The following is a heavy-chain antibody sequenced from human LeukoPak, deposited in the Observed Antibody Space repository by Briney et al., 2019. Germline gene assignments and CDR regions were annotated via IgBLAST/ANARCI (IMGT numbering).Heavy chain of an antibody. CDR1: GYTFTSYG. J-gene: IGHJ4*02. CDR3: ARDAPYYDFWSGYCFDY. CDR2: ISAYNGNT. D-gene: IGHD3-3*01. V-gene: IGHV1-18*01. Sequence: ASVKVSCKASGYTFTSYGISWVRQAPGQGLEWMGWISAYNGNTNYAQKLQGRVTMTTDTSTSTAYMELRSLRSDDTAVYYCARDAPYYDFWSGYCFDYWGQGTLATVSS.